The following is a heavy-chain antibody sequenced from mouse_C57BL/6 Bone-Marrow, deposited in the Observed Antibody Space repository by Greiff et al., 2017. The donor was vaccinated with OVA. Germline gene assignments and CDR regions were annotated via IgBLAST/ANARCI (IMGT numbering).Heavy chain of an antibody. Sequence: QVHVKQPGAELVKPGASVKLSCKASGYTFTSYWMHWVKQRPGQGLEWIGMIHPNSGSTNYNEKFKSKATLTVDKSSSTAYMQLRSLTSEDSAVYYCARSGTSLYFDYWGQGTTLTVSS. CDR3: ARSGTSLYFDY. J-gene: IGHJ2*01. V-gene: IGHV1-64*01. D-gene: IGHD4-1*01. CDR1: GYTFTSYW. CDR2: IHPNSGST.